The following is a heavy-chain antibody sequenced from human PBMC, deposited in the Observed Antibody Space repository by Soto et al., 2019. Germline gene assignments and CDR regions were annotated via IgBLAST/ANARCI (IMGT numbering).Heavy chain of an antibody. CDR3: ARDGNDSSGGMDV. CDR1: GYTFTGYY. J-gene: IGHJ6*02. D-gene: IGHD3-22*01. Sequence: SVKVSCKASGYTFTGYYMHWVRQAPGQGLEWMGWINPNSGGTNYAQKFQGWVTMTRDTSISTAYMELSRLRSDDTAVYYCARDGNDSSGGMDVWGQGTTVTVSS. V-gene: IGHV1-2*04. CDR2: INPNSGGT.